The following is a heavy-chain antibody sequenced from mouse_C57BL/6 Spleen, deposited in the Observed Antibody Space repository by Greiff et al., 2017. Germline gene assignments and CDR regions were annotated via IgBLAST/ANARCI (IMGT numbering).Heavy chain of an antibody. CDR1: GFTFSNYW. J-gene: IGHJ3*01. V-gene: IGHV6-3*01. Sequence: EVQRVESGGGLVQPGGSMKLSCVASGFTFSNYWMNWVRQSPEKGLEWVAQIRLKSDNYATHYAESVKGRFTISRDDSKSSVYLQMNNLRAEDTGIYYCTITTVVEGFAYWGQGTLVTVSA. CDR3: TITTVVEGFAY. D-gene: IGHD1-1*01. CDR2: IRLKSDNYAT.